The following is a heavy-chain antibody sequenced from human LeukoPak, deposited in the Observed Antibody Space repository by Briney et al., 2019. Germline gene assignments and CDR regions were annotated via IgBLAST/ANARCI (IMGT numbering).Heavy chain of an antibody. D-gene: IGHD3-22*01. CDR1: GGSVSSGGFS. V-gene: IGHV4-30-2*01. Sequence: PSQTLSLTCAVSGGSVSSGGFSWSWIRQPPGKGLEWIGYMYHGGSTFYNPSLESRVTISVDRSKNQFSLKLTSVTAADTAVYYCARDYYYDSSAYFDAFDIWGQGTMVTVSS. CDR2: MYHGGST. CDR3: ARDYYYDSSAYFDAFDI. J-gene: IGHJ3*02.